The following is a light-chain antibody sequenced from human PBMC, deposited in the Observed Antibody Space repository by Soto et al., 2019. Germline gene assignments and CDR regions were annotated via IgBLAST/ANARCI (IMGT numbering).Light chain of an antibody. Sequence: QSALIQPPSVSGSPGQSVTISCTGTSSDIGNYDYVSWYHQHPGTVPKPMIYNVNTQPSGVPDRFSGSKSGNTASMTISGLQAEDEADYLCCSYTRSATPVVFGGGTTLTVL. CDR2: NVN. V-gene: IGLV2-11*01. CDR3: CSYTRSATPVV. CDR1: SSDIGNYDY. J-gene: IGLJ2*01.